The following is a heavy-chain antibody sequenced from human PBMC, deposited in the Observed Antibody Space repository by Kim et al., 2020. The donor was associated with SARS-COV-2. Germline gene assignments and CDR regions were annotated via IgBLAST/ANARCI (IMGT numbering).Heavy chain of an antibody. CDR1: GFSFSSYW. CDR2: IHPDESEK. D-gene: IGHD3-16*01. Sequence: GGSLRLSCATSGFSFSSYWMSWVRQAPGKGLEWVANIHPDESEKNYLASVKGRFTISRDNAKNSLYLQINSLRAEDSALYYCASHGDFDSWGQGGLVTVSA. V-gene: IGHV3-7*03. J-gene: IGHJ4*02. CDR3: ASHGDFDS.